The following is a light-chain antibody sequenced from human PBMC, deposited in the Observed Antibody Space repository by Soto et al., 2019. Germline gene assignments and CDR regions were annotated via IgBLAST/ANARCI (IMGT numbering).Light chain of an antibody. V-gene: IGKV3D-20*01. Sequence: ETVLTQSPATLSLSPGERATLSCGASQRVSSSYLAWYQQKAGLAPRLLIYDASSRATGIPDRFSGSGSGTDFTLTISRLEPEDFAVYYCQQYGSSPPAWTFGQGTKVDIK. J-gene: IGKJ1*01. CDR3: QQYGSSPPAWT. CDR2: DAS. CDR1: QRVSSSY.